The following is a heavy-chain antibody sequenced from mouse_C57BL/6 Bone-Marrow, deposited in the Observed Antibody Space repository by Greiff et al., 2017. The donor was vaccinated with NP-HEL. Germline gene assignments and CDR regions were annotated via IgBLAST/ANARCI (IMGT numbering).Heavy chain of an antibody. D-gene: IGHD2-3*01. CDR2: IYPGGGYT. CDR1: GYTFTNYW. CDR3: ARRRHLYDGYYEVYYAMDY. V-gene: IGHV1-63*01. Sequence: QVQLQQSGAELVRPGTSVKMSCKASGYTFTNYWIGWAKQRPGHGLEWIGDIYPGGGYTNYNEKFKGKATLTADKSSSTAYMQFSSLTSEDSAIYYCARRRHLYDGYYEVYYAMDYWGQGTSVTVSS. J-gene: IGHJ4*01.